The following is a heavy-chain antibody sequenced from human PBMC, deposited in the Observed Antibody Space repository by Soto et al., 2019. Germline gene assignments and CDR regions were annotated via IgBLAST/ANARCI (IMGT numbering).Heavy chain of an antibody. J-gene: IGHJ4*02. CDR2: IYLGGSI. CDR3: ARAYGDYVFDY. V-gene: IGHV4-59*01. CDR1: GASISSYY. Sequence: PSETLSLTCSVSGASISSYYYTWIRQTPGKGLEWIGYIYLGGSINYNPSLKSRVTISVDTSKNQFSLKLSSVTAADTAVYYCARAYGDYVFDYWGQGTLVTVSS. D-gene: IGHD4-17*01.